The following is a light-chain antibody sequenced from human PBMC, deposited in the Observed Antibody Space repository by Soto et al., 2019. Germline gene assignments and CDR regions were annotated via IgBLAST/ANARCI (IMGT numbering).Light chain of an antibody. Sequence: EIVLTQSPGTLSLSPGERATLSCRASQSVSSSYLAWYQQKPGQAPRLLIYGASSMATGIPDRFSGSGSGTDFTLTISRLEPEDFEVYYCQQYGRSPYTFGQGTKLEIK. CDR1: QSVSSSY. J-gene: IGKJ2*01. CDR2: GAS. V-gene: IGKV3-20*01. CDR3: QQYGRSPYT.